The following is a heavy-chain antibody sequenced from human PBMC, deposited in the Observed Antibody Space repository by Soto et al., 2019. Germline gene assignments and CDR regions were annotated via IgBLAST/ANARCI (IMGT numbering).Heavy chain of an antibody. Sequence: GESLKISCKGSGYSLTNIWIHWVRQMPGKGLEWMGRIDPGDSYTNYSPSFQGHVTISVDKSISTAYLQWSSLEASDTAMYYCGRLTSYDFSRMDVWGQGTTVTVSS. J-gene: IGHJ6*02. CDR3: GRLTSYDFSRMDV. V-gene: IGHV5-10-1*01. CDR1: GYSLTNIW. CDR2: IDPGDSYT. D-gene: IGHD3-3*01.